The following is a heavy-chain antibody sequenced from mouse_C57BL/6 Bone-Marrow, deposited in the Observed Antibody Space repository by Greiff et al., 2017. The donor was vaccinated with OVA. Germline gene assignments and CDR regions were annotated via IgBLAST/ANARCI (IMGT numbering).Heavy chain of an antibody. CDR2: INPSTGGT. J-gene: IGHJ2*01. Sequence: VHVKQSGPELVKPGASVKISCKASGYSFTGYYMNWVKQSPEKSLEWIGEINPSTGGTTYNQKFKAKATLTVDKSSSTAYMQLKSLTSEDSAVYYCARTISDYYGSRILFDYWGQGTTLTVSS. CDR3: ARTISDYYGSRILFDY. CDR1: GYSFTGYY. V-gene: IGHV1-42*01. D-gene: IGHD1-1*01.